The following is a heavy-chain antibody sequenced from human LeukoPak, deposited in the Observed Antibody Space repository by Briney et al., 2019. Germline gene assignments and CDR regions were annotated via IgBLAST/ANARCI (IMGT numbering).Heavy chain of an antibody. J-gene: IGHJ4*02. D-gene: IGHD3-22*01. V-gene: IGHV3-48*03. Sequence: GGSLRLSCAASGFDFGAYEMNWVRQAPGKGLEWVAYFAGSDTTKYYADSARGRFTISRDNAKNSLYLQMNSLRAEDTALYYCTTLGYHLDSWGRGTLVTVSS. CDR2: FAGSDTTK. CDR1: GFDFGAYE. CDR3: TTLGYHLDS.